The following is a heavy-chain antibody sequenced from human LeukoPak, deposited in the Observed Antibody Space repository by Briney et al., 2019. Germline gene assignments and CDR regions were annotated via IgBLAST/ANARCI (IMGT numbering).Heavy chain of an antibody. J-gene: IGHJ4*02. Sequence: PGGSLRLSCAASGFTFTTYWMHWVRQAPGKGLVWVSRIIRDGSHTDYAGSVEGRLTISRDNARNTLYLQMNSLRAEDTAIYYCVRDGDAYNFDYWGQGTLVTVSS. D-gene: IGHD5-24*01. V-gene: IGHV3-74*01. CDR1: GFTFTTYW. CDR3: VRDGDAYNFDY. CDR2: IIRDGSHT.